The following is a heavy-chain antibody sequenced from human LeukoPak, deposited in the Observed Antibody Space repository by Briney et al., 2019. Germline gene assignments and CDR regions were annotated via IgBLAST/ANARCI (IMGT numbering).Heavy chain of an antibody. Sequence: GGSLRLSCAASGIRFSGSGMHWVRQAPGKGLEWVSFIQNHGGDKNYVDSVKGRFTVSRDNSQNTVYLQMNTLRPEDTAVYYCAREGGVVVAGTFDYWGQGTLVTVSS. D-gene: IGHD6-19*01. CDR1: GIRFSGSG. V-gene: IGHV3-30*02. J-gene: IGHJ4*02. CDR3: AREGGVVVAGTFDY. CDR2: IQNHGGDK.